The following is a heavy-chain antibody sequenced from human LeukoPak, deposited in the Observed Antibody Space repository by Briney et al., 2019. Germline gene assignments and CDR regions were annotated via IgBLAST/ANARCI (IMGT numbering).Heavy chain of an antibody. Sequence: GGSLRPSCAASGFTFDDYGMSWVRQAPGKGLEWVSGINWNGGSTGYADSVKGRFTISRDNAKNSLYLQMNSLRAEDTALYYCARDGADGLRSVLGDYWGQGTLVTVSS. CDR2: INWNGGST. J-gene: IGHJ4*02. CDR3: ARDGADGLRSVLGDY. V-gene: IGHV3-20*04. CDR1: GFTFDDYG. D-gene: IGHD2-15*01.